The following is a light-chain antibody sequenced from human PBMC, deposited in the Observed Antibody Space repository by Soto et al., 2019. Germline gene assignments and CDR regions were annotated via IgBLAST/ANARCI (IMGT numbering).Light chain of an antibody. J-gene: IGLJ3*02. CDR2: EDI. CDR1: ALPKKY. V-gene: IGLV3-10*01. Sequence: SYELTQPPSVSVSPGQAARITCSGDALPKKYAYWYQQKSGQAPVLVIYEDIKRPSGIPERFPGSSSGTMATLTITGAQVEDEADYYCYSTDISGNHGVFGGGTKLTVL. CDR3: YSTDISGNHGV.